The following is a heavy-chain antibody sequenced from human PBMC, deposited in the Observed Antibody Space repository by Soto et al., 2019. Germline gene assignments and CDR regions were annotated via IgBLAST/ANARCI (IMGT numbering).Heavy chain of an antibody. CDR2: IYYSGST. J-gene: IGHJ3*02. CDR1: GGSISSYY. D-gene: IGHD6-19*01. CDR3: ATDLGGYSSGWGAFDI. V-gene: IGHV4-59*01. Sequence: PSETLSLTCTVSGGSISSYYWSWLRQPPRKGLEWIGYIYYSGSTNYNPSLKSRVTISVDTSKNQFSLKLSSVTAADTAVYYCATDLGGYSSGWGAFDIWGQGTMVTVSS.